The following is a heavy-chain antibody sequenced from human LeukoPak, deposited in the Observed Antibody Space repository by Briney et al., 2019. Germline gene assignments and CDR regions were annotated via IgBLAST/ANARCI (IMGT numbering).Heavy chain of an antibody. CDR1: GVSISSSNSY. D-gene: IGHD5-24*01. V-gene: IGHV4-39*01. CDR2: IYYSGNT. Sequence: SETLSLTCAVSGVSISSSNSYWGWIRQPPGKGLEWIGSIYYSGNTYYNASLKSRVTISVDTSKNQFSLKVTSVTAADTAVYYCARVAKQMATSPPPVDWGQGTLVTVSS. J-gene: IGHJ4*02. CDR3: ARVAKQMATSPPPVD.